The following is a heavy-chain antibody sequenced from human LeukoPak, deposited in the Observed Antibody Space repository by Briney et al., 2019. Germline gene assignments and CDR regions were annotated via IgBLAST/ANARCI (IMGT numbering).Heavy chain of an antibody. D-gene: IGHD1-1*01. CDR2: INHSGRT. Sequence: SETLSLTCAVYGGSFSGYYWSWIRQPPGKGLEWIGEINHSGRTNYNPSLKSRVTISVDTSKNQFSLKLSSVTAADTAVYYCARKGTYPYYFDYWGQGTLVTVSS. V-gene: IGHV4-34*01. J-gene: IGHJ4*02. CDR1: GGSFSGYY. CDR3: ARKGTYPYYFDY.